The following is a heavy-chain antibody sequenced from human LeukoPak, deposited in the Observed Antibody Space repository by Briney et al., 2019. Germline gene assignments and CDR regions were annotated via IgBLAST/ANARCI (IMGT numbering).Heavy chain of an antibody. J-gene: IGHJ6*02. CDR2: IIPILGIA. Sequence: GASVKVSCKASGGTFSSYAISWVRQAPGQGLEWMGRIIPILGIANYAQKFQGRVTITADKSTSTAYMELSSLRSEDTAVYYCARDYRVAGIAAAGTYYYYGMDVWGQGTTVTVSS. V-gene: IGHV1-69*04. CDR1: GGTFSSYA. CDR3: ARDYRVAGIAAAGTYYYYGMDV. D-gene: IGHD6-13*01.